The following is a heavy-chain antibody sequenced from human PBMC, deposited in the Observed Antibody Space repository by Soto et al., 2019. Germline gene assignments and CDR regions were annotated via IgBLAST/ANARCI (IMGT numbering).Heavy chain of an antibody. J-gene: IGHJ6*02. CDR2: ISGSGGST. D-gene: IGHD1-1*01. Sequence: GGSLRLSCAASGFTFSSYAMSWVRQAPGKGLEWVSAISGSGGSTYYADSVKGRFTISRDNSKNTLYLQMNSLRAEDTAVYYCAKPAKAWNPNNYYYYYGMDVWGQGTTVTVSS. CDR1: GFTFSSYA. CDR3: AKPAKAWNPNNYYYYYGMDV. V-gene: IGHV3-23*01.